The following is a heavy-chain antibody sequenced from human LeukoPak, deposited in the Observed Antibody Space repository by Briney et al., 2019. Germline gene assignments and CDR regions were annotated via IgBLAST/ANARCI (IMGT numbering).Heavy chain of an antibody. Sequence: ASVRVSCKASGYTFTGYYMHWVRQAPGQGLEWMGWINPNSGGTNYAQKFQGRVTMTRDTSISTAYMELSRLRSDDTAVYYCARELPGPRFFDYWGQGTLVTVSS. J-gene: IGHJ4*02. CDR3: ARELPGPRFFDY. V-gene: IGHV1-2*02. CDR1: GYTFTGYY. CDR2: INPNSGGT.